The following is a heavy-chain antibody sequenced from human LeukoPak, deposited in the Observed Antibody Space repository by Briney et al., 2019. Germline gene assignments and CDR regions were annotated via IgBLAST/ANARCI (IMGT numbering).Heavy chain of an antibody. Sequence: GESLKISCKGSEYNFATYWIGWLRQMPGKGLEWMGIIYPGDSDTKYSPSFQGQVTISADKSTSTAYLQWSTLKASDTAIYYCARNFYSGWGSFFYFDTWGQGTLVTVSS. V-gene: IGHV5-51*01. CDR1: EYNFATYW. CDR2: IYPGDSDT. CDR3: ARNFYSGWGSFFYFDT. D-gene: IGHD3-10*01. J-gene: IGHJ4*02.